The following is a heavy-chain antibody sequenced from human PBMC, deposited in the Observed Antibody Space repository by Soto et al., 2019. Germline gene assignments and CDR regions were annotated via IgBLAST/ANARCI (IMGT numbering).Heavy chain of an antibody. CDR2: ISGSGGST. CDR3: ATQGLYSSSAVLDLRHAMDL. J-gene: IGHJ6*01. D-gene: IGHD6-6*01. CDR1: GFTFSSYA. V-gene: IGHV3-23*01. Sequence: GGTLRLSCAASGFTFSSYAMSWVRQAPGKGLEWVSAISGSGGSTYYADSVKGRFTISRDNYKNTLYLQMKSLRAEDTAVYYCATQGLYSSSAVLDLRHAMDLCGQANRVTVS.